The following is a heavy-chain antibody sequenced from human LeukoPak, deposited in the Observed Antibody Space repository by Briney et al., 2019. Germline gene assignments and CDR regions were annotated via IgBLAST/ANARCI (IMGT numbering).Heavy chain of an antibody. CDR2: IKGKGDGGTS. CDR3: ASHSSYWLLGY. CDR1: GXTFSNNW. D-gene: IGHD6-19*01. J-gene: IGHJ4*02. Sequence: TGGSLRLSCVASGXTFSNNWMSWVRQAPGKGLEWVGRIKGKGDGGTSDYATPVKGRFIISRDDSKDTLYLQMNSLKTGDTAVYFCASHSSYWLLGYWGQGTLVTVSS. V-gene: IGHV3-15*01.